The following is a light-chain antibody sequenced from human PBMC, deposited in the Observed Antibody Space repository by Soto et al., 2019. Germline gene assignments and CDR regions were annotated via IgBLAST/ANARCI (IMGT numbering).Light chain of an antibody. V-gene: IGLV2-8*01. Sequence: QSALTQPPSASGSPGQSVTISCTGTSSDVGGYNYVSWYQQHPGKAPKLMIYEVSKRPSGVPDRFSGSKSGNTASLTVSGLQAEDEADYYCSSYAGSNLNGVFGGGTKVTVL. CDR3: SSYAGSNLNGV. J-gene: IGLJ3*02. CDR1: SSDVGGYNY. CDR2: EVS.